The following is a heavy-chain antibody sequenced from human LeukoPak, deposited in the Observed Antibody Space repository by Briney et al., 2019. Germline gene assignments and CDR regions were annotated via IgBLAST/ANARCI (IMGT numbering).Heavy chain of an antibody. D-gene: IGHD4-23*01. CDR1: GFTFSSYA. CDR3: ARWPADRYGGKAFDY. Sequence: GGSLRLSCAASGFTFSSYAMSWVRQAPGKGLEWVSAISGSGGSTYYADSVKGRFTISRDNSKNTLYLQMNSLRAEDTAVYYCARWPADRYGGKAFDYWGQGTLVTVSS. V-gene: IGHV3-23*01. CDR2: ISGSGGST. J-gene: IGHJ4*02.